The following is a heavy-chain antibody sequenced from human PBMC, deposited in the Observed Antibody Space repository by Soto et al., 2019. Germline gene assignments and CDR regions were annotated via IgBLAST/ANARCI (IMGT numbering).Heavy chain of an antibody. CDR1: GGSISHYH. Sequence: QLQLQESGPGLVKPSETLSLTCTVSGGSISHYHWNWIRQAPGKGMAWIGYIFYNGGTHYNPSLTSRVTISVDMSKNRLSLTLTSVTAADTAVYYCARSFYPWGQGTLVTVSS. V-gene: IGHV4-59*01. CDR3: ARSFYP. CDR2: IFYNGGT. J-gene: IGHJ5*02.